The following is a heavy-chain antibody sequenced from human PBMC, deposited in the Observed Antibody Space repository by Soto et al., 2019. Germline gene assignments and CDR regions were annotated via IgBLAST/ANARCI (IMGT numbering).Heavy chain of an antibody. V-gene: IGHV1-69*06. Sequence: QVQLVQSGAEVKKPGSSVKVSCKASGGTFSSYAISWVRQAPGQGLEWMGGIIPIFGTANYAQKFQGRVTITADKSTSTAYMELSSLRSEDTAVYYCARAIYGHPRRPYYYYGMDVWGQGTTVTVSS. J-gene: IGHJ6*02. CDR1: GGTFSSYA. CDR3: ARAIYGHPRRPYYYYGMDV. CDR2: IIPIFGTA. D-gene: IGHD4-17*01.